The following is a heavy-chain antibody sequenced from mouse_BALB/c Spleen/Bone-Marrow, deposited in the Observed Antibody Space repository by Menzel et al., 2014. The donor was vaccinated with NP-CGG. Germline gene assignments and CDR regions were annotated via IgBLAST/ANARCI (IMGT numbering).Heavy chain of an antibody. Sequence: QVQLQQSGPELVKPGASVRISCKASGYTFTSYYIHWVKQRPGQGLEWIGWIYPGNVNTKYNEKFKGKATLTAEKSSSTSYMQLNSLTYGDAAGYFCSRDDYAYWGQGTLVTVSA. D-gene: IGHD2-4*01. CDR1: GYTFTSYY. J-gene: IGHJ3*01. CDR2: IYPGNVNT. CDR3: SRDDYAY. V-gene: IGHV1S56*01.